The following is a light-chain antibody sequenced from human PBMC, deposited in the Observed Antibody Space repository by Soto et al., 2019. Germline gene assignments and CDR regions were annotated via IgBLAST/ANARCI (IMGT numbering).Light chain of an antibody. CDR2: DAS. Sequence: EVVLTQSPATLSLSPGETATLSCRASHNVDIYLAWYQQKPGQAPRLLIYDASNRATGIPARFSGSGSGTDCSLSSSSREPEGSAVYYCQQRKRWRPLTFGQGTRLE. V-gene: IGKV3-11*01. CDR3: QQRKRWRPLT. CDR1: HNVDIY. J-gene: IGKJ5*01.